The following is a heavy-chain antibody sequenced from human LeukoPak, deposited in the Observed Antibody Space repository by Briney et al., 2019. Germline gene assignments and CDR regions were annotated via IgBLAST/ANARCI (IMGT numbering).Heavy chain of an antibody. D-gene: IGHD3-22*01. Sequence: GSLRLSCAASGFTFSSYWMSWVRQAPGKGLEWVANIKQDGSEKYYVDSVKGRFTISRDNAKNSLYLQMNSLRAEDTAVYYCAREGQYYYDSSGYYYEDYWGQGTLVTVSS. J-gene: IGHJ4*02. CDR1: GFTFSSYW. CDR2: IKQDGSEK. V-gene: IGHV3-7*01. CDR3: AREGQYYYDSSGYYYEDY.